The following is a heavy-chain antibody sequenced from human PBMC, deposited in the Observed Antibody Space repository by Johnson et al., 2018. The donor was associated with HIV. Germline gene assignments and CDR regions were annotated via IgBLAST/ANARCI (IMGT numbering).Heavy chain of an antibody. Sequence: QVQLVESGGGVVQPGRSLRLSCAASGFTFSSYAMHWVRQAPGKGLEWVAVISFDGSNKYYADSVKGRFTISRDNSKNTLYLQMNILRAEETAVYYCASTGSGSDDAFDIWGQGTMVTVSS. CDR3: ASTGSGSDDAFDI. CDR1: GFTFSSYA. J-gene: IGHJ3*02. V-gene: IGHV3-30-3*01. D-gene: IGHD3-10*01. CDR2: ISFDGSNK.